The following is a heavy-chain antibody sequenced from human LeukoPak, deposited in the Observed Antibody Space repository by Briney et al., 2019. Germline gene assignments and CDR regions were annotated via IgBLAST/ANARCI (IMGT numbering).Heavy chain of an antibody. CDR1: GDSISSSGYY. CDR3: ARARRYYYGSIDY. Sequence: PSETLSLTRTVSGDSISSSGYYWGWVRQPPGKGLEWIGSIYYTGNTYYNPSLKSRVTISLDTSKNQFSLKLSSMTAADTAVYSCARARRYYYGSIDYWGQGTLVTVSS. D-gene: IGHD3-10*01. J-gene: IGHJ4*02. CDR2: IYYTGNT. V-gene: IGHV4-39*07.